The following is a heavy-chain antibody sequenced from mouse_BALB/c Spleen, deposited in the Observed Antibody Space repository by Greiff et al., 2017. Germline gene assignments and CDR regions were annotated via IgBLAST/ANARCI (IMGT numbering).Heavy chain of an antibody. CDR2: ISNLAYSI. J-gene: IGHJ1*01. D-gene: IGHD1-1*01. V-gene: IGHV5-15*02. Sequence: EVQLVESGGGLVQPGGSRKLSCAASGFTFSDYGMAWVRQAPGKGPEWVAFISNLAYSIYYADTVTGRFTISRENAKNNLYLEMSSLRSEDTAMYYCARSYYYGSSYWYFDVWGAGTTVTVSS. CDR1: GFTFSDYG. CDR3: ARSYYYGSSYWYFDV.